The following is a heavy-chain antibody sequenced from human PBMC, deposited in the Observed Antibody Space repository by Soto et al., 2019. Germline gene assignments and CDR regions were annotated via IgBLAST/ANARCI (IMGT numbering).Heavy chain of an antibody. D-gene: IGHD6-13*01. V-gene: IGHV3-30-3*01. J-gene: IGHJ4*02. CDR2: ITYDGSSK. CDR1: AFTFSNYA. Sequence: PGGSLRLSCVASAFTFSNYAMHWVRQAPGKGLEWVAIITYDGSSKYYADSVKGRFTISRDDSQNTLYLQMNSLRAEDTAVYYCARGGYSSSWFSVVDYWGQGTLVTVSS. CDR3: ARGGYSSSWFSVVDY.